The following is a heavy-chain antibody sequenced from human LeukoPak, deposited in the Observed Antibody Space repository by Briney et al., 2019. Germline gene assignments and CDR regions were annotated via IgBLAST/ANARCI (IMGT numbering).Heavy chain of an antibody. CDR3: ARLQWLGQNTIDY. V-gene: IGHV1-2*02. D-gene: IGHD6-19*01. CDR2: INPNSGGT. CDR1: GYTFTGYY. Sequence: GASVKVSCKASGYTFTGYYMHWVRQAPGQGLEWMGWINPNSGGTNYAQKFQGRVTMTRDTSISTAYMELSRLRSDDTAVYYCARLQWLGQNTIDYWGQGTLVTVSS. J-gene: IGHJ4*02.